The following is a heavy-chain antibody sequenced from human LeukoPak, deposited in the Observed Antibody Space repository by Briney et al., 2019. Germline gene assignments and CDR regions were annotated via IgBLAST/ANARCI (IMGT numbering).Heavy chain of an antibody. CDR3: ATPGYSSSWYLPYYYYGMDV. V-gene: IGHV1-18*01. D-gene: IGHD6-13*01. Sequence: EASVKVSCKASGYTFTSYGMSWVRQAPGQGLEWMGWIGAYNGNTNYAQKLQGRVTMTTDTSTSTAYMELRSLRSDDTAVYYCATPGYSSSWYLPYYYYGMDVWGQGTTVTVSS. CDR1: GYTFTSYG. J-gene: IGHJ6*02. CDR2: IGAYNGNT.